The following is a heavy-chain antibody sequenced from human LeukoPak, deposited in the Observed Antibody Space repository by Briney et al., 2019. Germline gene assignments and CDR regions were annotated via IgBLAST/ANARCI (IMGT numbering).Heavy chain of an antibody. CDR1: GGTFSSYA. CDR3: ARDGLYCSGGSCYDYYYYYYMDV. V-gene: IGHV1-69*05. D-gene: IGHD2-15*01. Sequence: GSSVKVSCKASGGTFSSYATSWVRQAPGQGLEWMGGIIPIFGTANYAQKFQGRVTITTDESTSTAYMELSSLRSEDTAVYYCARDGLYCSGGSCYDYYYYYYMDVWGKGTTVTVSS. J-gene: IGHJ6*03. CDR2: IIPIFGTA.